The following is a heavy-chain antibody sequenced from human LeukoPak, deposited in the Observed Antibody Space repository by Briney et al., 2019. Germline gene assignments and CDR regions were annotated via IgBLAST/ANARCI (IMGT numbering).Heavy chain of an antibody. CDR3: AREGYSSSSDY. CDR2: INPNSGGA. D-gene: IGHD6-13*01. V-gene: IGHV1-2*02. CDR1: GHTFTGYY. Sequence: ASVKVSCKASGHTFTGYYMHWVRQAPGQGLEWMGWINPNSGGANHAQKFQGRVSMTRDTSISTAYMELSRLRSDDTAVYYCAREGYSSSSDYWGQGTLVTVSS. J-gene: IGHJ4*02.